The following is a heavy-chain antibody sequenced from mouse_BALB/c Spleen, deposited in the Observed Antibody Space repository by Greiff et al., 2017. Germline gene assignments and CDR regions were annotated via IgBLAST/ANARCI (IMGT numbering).Heavy chain of an antibody. CDR3: ARTAGYGNYPAWFAY. V-gene: IGHV2-4-1*01. CDR1: GFSLTSYG. J-gene: IGHJ3*01. Sequence: VQLQQSGPGLVQPSQSLSITCTVSGFSLTSYGVHWVRQSPGKGLEWLGVIWSGGSTDYNAAFISRLSISKDNSKSQVFFKMNSLQADDTAIYYCARTAGYGNYPAWFAYWGQGTLVTVSA. CDR2: IWSGGST. D-gene: IGHD2-10*02.